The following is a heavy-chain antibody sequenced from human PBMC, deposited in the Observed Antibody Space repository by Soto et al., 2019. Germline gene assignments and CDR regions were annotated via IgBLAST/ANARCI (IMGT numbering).Heavy chain of an antibody. CDR3: ERGGGVGVAGSAAFDM. V-gene: IGHV1-2*02. Sequence: QLHLVQSGAVVKKPGASVTVSCSASGYPVTAYYMHWVRQAPGRGLEWMGGINPATGAAKYTQTFQGRVTMTMDKSTSTVFMDLSCLTSEVTAVFYCERGGGVGVAGSAAFDMWGQGTLVTVSS. CDR2: INPATGAA. CDR1: GYPVTAYY. J-gene: IGHJ3*02. D-gene: IGHD3-3*01.